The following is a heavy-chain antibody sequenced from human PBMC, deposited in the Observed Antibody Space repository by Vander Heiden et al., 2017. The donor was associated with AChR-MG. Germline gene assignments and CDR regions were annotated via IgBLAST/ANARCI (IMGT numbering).Heavy chain of an antibody. CDR3: ARDHIRSMDV. D-gene: IGHD2-2*02. J-gene: IGHJ6*02. Sequence: QVQLVQSGAEVQTPGASVQVSCTASGYTFTGYYMHWVRKAPGQGLEWMGWINTNSGGTNYAQKFQGWVTMTRDTSSSTAYMELRRLRSDDTAVYYCARDHIRSMDVWGQGTTVTVSS. CDR1: GYTFTGYY. CDR2: INTNSGGT. V-gene: IGHV1-2*04.